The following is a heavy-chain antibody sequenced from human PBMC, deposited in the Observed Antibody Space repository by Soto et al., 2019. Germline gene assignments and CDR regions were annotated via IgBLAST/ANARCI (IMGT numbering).Heavy chain of an antibody. D-gene: IGHD3-16*02. CDR3: AMLDNSVTPTPQGV. CDR2: ISPYSGNT. V-gene: IGHV1-18*01. Sequence: QVQLVQSGDEVRKPGSSVKVSCKASGYIFVNYGIAWVRQAPGQGLEWMGWISPYSGNTHYASKFQGRLTMTADTTASTAYRDLGSLISDYTAVYYWAMLDNSVTPTPQGVWGQGTTVTVSS. J-gene: IGHJ6*02. CDR1: GYIFVNYG.